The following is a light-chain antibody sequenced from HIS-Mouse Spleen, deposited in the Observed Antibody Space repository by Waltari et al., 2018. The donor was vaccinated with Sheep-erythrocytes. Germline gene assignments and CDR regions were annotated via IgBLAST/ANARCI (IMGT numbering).Light chain of an antibody. CDR1: SSDVGGYNY. Sequence: QSALTQPPSASGSPGQSVTISCTGTSSDVGGYNYVSWYQQHPGKAPKLTIYELSKRPSGVPARFSGSKSGNTASLTVSGLQAEDEADYYCQAWDSSIVVFGGGTKLTVL. J-gene: IGLJ2*01. CDR2: ELS. CDR3: QAWDSSIVV. V-gene: IGLV2-8*01.